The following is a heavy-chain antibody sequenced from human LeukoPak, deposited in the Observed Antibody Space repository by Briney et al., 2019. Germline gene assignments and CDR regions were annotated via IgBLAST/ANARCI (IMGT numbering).Heavy chain of an antibody. J-gene: IGHJ5*02. D-gene: IGHD3-22*01. V-gene: IGHV1-18*01. CDR3: ARDPLRYDSSGYYYYMGFDP. CDR2: ISAYNGNT. Sequence: GASVKVSCKASGYTFTSYGISWVRQAPGQGLEWMGWISAYNGNTNYAQKLQGRVTMTTDTSTSTAYMELRSLRSDDTAVYYCARDPLRYDSSGYYYYMGFDPWGQGTLVTVSS. CDR1: GYTFTSYG.